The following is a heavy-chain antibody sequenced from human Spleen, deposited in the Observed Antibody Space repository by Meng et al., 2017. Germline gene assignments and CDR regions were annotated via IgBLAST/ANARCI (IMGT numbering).Heavy chain of an antibody. CDR3: ARGPTTMAHDFDY. CDR2: INHSGST. V-gene: IGHV4-34*01. CDR1: GGSFSDYY. Sequence: VQLRHGGAGLLKPSAPLSLPWVVSGGSFSDYYWSWIRQPPGKGLEWIGEINHSGSTNYNPSLESRATISVDTSQNNLSLKLSSVTAADSAVYYCARGPTTMAHDFDYWGQGTLVTVSS. J-gene: IGHJ4*02. D-gene: IGHD4-11*01.